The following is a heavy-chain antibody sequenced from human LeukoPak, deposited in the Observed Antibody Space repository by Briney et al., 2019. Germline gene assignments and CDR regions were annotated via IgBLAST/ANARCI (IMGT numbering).Heavy chain of an antibody. D-gene: IGHD2-2*01. CDR1: GFTLDDYV. J-gene: IGHJ4*02. CDR3: ARDKVVPAAIGHY. CDR2: ISWNSVSI. V-gene: IGHV3-9*01. Sequence: GGSLRLSCAASGFTLDDYVMHWVRQAPGKGLEWVSGISWNSVSIGYADSVKGRFTISRDNAKNSLYLQMNSLRAEDTAVYYCARDKVVPAAIGHYWGRGTLVTVSS.